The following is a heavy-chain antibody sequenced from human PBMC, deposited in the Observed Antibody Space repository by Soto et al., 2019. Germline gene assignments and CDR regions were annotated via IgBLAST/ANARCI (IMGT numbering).Heavy chain of an antibody. J-gene: IGHJ4*02. CDR3: ARSRNSAVADSFDF. V-gene: IGHV3-30*04. Sequence: GSLRLAGAASGFTFSRYAIHGVRQAPGKGLEWVAVISRDGSNKYYVDSVKGRFTISRDNSKNTLYLQMNSLRDEDTAVYYCARSRNSAVADSFDFWGQGTLVTVSS. CDR2: ISRDGSNK. CDR1: GFTFSRYA. D-gene: IGHD3-10*01.